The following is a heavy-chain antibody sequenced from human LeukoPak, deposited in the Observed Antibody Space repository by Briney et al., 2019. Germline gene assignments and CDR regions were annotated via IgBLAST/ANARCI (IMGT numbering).Heavy chain of an antibody. J-gene: IGHJ4*02. D-gene: IGHD4-23*01. V-gene: IGHV4-59*12. CDR1: GGSITSFY. CDR3: ARGKELLRWPKSVDY. Sequence: PSETLSLTCTVSGGSITSFYWSWFRQPPRKGLEWIGYIYYSGSTNYNPSLKSRVTISVDTSKNQFSLKLSSVTAADTAVYYCARGKELLRWPKSVDYWGQGTLVTVSS. CDR2: IYYSGST.